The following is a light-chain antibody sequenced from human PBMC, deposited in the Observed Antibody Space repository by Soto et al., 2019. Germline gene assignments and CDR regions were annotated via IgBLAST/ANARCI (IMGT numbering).Light chain of an antibody. CDR1: QSVSSSY. CDR2: GAS. V-gene: IGKV3-20*01. CDR3: QQYGSSPPYP. J-gene: IGKJ2*01. Sequence: EIVLTQSPGTLSLSPGERATLSCRASQSVSSSYLAWYQQKPGQAPRLLIYGASSRATGIPDTFSGSGSGTDFTLTISRLKPEDFAVYYCQQYGSSPPYPFGQGTKLEIK.